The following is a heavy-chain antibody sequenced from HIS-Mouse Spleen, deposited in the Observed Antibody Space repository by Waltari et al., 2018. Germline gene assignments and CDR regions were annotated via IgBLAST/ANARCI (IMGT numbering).Heavy chain of an antibody. V-gene: IGHV3-13*01. CDR1: GFTFISYD. CDR2: IGTACDT. Sequence: VQWVESGGGLVQPGGSLRLSGAAPGFTFISYDMHWVRQATGKGLEWVSAIGTACDTYYPGSVKGRFTISRENAKNSLYLQMNSLRAGDTAVYYCARGYSNYVPYFDYWGQGTLVTVSS. J-gene: IGHJ4*02. D-gene: IGHD4-4*01. CDR3: ARGYSNYVPYFDY.